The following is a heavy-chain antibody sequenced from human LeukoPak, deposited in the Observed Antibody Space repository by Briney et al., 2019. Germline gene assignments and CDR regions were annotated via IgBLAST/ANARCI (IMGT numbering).Heavy chain of an antibody. Sequence: GGSLRLSCAASGFTFSSYWMSWVRQAPGKGLEWVANIKQDGSDKYYVDSVKGRFTISRDNAKNSLYPQMNSLRAEDTAVYYCARDKSYNWNYGSLMDYWGQGTLVTVSS. J-gene: IGHJ4*02. D-gene: IGHD1-7*01. CDR1: GFTFSSYW. CDR2: IKQDGSDK. V-gene: IGHV3-7*01. CDR3: ARDKSYNWNYGSLMDY.